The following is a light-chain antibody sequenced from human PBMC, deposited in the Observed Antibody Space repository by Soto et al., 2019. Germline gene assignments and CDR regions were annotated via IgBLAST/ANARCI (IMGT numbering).Light chain of an antibody. V-gene: IGLV1-51*01. CDR1: TSDVGDFNY. J-gene: IGLJ1*01. CDR3: GSWDSSLSAYV. Sequence: QSVLTQPASVSGSPGQSITISCTGTTSDVGDFNYVSWYQQNPGKAPKLMIYDDNKRPSGIPDRFSGSKSGTSATLGITGFQTGDEADYYCGSWDSSLSAYVFGTGTKVTVL. CDR2: DDN.